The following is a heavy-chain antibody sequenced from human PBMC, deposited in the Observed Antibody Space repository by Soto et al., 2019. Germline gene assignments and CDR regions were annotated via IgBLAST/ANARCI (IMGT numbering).Heavy chain of an antibody. Sequence: QVQLQQSGPGLVKPSQTLSLTCNISGDSVSSNSASWMWIRQSPSRGLEWLGRTYYRSKWYSEYADAEKSRITVNADTAKNHFFLHLNSVTSEDTAVYFCARDVRYVGWIDPWGQGTLVTVSS. CDR3: ARDVRYVGWIDP. V-gene: IGHV6-1*01. D-gene: IGHD2-2*01. J-gene: IGHJ5*02. CDR1: GDSVSSNSAS. CDR2: TYYRSKWYS.